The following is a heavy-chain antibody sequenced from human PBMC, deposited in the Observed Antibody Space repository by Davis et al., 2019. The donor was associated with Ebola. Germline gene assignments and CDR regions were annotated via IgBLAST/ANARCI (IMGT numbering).Heavy chain of an antibody. J-gene: IGHJ4*02. CDR1: GFTFSSYW. V-gene: IGHV3-74*01. CDR2: INSDGSST. D-gene: IGHD6-13*01. Sequence: PEGSLRLSCAASGFTFSSYWMHWVRQAPGKGLVWVSRINSDGSSTSYADSVKGRFTISRDNAKNSLYLQMNSLKTEDTAVYYCTSRYSSTNDYWGQGTLVTVSS. CDR3: TSRYSSTNDY.